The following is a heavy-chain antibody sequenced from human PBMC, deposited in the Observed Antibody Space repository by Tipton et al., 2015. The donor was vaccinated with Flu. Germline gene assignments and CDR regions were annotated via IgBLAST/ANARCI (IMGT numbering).Heavy chain of an antibody. CDR2: INHSGST. CDR1: GGSFSGYY. D-gene: IGHD2-15*01. Sequence: TLSLTCAVYGGSFSGYYWSWIRQPPGKGLEWIGEINHSGSTNYNPSLKSRVTISVDTSKNQFSLKLSSVTAADTAVYYCARDEVVVAATRREYYYYYMDVWGKGTTVTVSS. V-gene: IGHV4-34*01. CDR3: ARDEVVVAATRREYYYYYMDV. J-gene: IGHJ6*03.